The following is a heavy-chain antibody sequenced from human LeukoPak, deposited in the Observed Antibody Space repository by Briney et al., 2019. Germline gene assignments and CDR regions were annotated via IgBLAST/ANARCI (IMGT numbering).Heavy chain of an antibody. CDR2: MNPNSGNT. V-gene: IGHV1-8*01. J-gene: IGHJ5*02. CDR3: ARGKAVAGKPFDP. CDR1: GYTFPSYD. Sequence: ASVKVSCKASGYTFPSYDINWVRQAIGQGLKWMGWMNPNSGNTRYAQKFQGRVTMTRNTSISTAYMEPSSLRSEDTAVYYCARGKAVAGKPFDPWGQGTLVTVSS. D-gene: IGHD6-19*01.